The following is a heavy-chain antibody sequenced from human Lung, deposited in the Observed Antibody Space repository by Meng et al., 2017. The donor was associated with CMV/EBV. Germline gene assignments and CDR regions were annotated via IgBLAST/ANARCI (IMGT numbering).Heavy chain of an antibody. D-gene: IGHD7-27*01. V-gene: IGHV3-74*01. Sequence: SCAASGFTFSSVWVHWVRQVPGKGLVWVSRINEDGTTTNYADSVKGRFTISRDNARNTVYLQMNSLKVEDTAVYYCARDNNWGPDYWGQGTRVTVDS. J-gene: IGHJ4*02. CDR1: GFTFSSVW. CDR2: INEDGTTT. CDR3: ARDNNWGPDY.